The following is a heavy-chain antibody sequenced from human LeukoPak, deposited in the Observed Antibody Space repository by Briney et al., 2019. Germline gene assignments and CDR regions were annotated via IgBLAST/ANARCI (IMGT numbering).Heavy chain of an antibody. J-gene: IGHJ4*02. D-gene: IGHD6-13*01. Sequence: GGSLRHSCAASGFTFNNYAMNWVRQAPGKGLEWVASIRQDGSEKTYVDSVKGRFTISRDNTKNSLSLQVNSLRVEDTAVYYCARDGTAAGLYFDLWGQGTLVTVSS. CDR1: GFTFNNYA. V-gene: IGHV3-7*01. CDR3: ARDGTAAGLYFDL. CDR2: IRQDGSEK.